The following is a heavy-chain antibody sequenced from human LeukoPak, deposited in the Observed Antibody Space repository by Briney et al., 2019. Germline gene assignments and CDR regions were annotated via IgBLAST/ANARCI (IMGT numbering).Heavy chain of an antibody. J-gene: IGHJ4*02. D-gene: IGHD3-3*01. CDR1: GHTFTGHY. CDR3: ARADYDFWSGYYDF. V-gene: IGHV1-2*02. CDR2: INPNSGGT. Sequence: VASVTVTCKAYGHTFTGHYMHWVRQAPGHGLEWMGWINPNSGGTNYAKKFPGRVTMIRDTSISPAYMELKRLRSDDTAVYYCARADYDFWSGYYDFWGEGTLVTVSS.